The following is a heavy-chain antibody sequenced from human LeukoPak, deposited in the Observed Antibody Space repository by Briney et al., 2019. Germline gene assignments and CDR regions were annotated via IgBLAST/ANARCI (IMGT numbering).Heavy chain of an antibody. J-gene: IGHJ4*02. V-gene: IGHV4-34*01. Sequence: SETLSLTCAVYGGSFSGYYWSWVRQPPGKGLEWIGEINHSGSTNYNPSLKSRVTISLDTSKSPFSLKLSSVTAADTAVYYCARGSGSGSHDYWGQGTLVTVSS. CDR3: ARGSGSGSHDY. CDR1: GGSFSGYY. CDR2: INHSGST. D-gene: IGHD3-10*01.